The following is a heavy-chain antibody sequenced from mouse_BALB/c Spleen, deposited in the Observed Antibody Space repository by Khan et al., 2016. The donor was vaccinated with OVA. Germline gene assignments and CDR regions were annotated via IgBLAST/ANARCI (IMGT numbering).Heavy chain of an antibody. Sequence: QVQLKESGPGLVAPSQSLSITCTVSGFSLTDYGVSWIRQPPGKGLEWLGVIWGGGSTYYNSALKSSLSISKDNSKSQVFLKMNSLQTDDTAMYYCAKRLFYYDYVSYYAMDYWGQGTSVTVSS. D-gene: IGHD2-4*01. CDR1: GFSLTDYG. CDR2: IWGGGST. V-gene: IGHV2-6-5*01. CDR3: AKRLFYYDYVSYYAMDY. J-gene: IGHJ4*01.